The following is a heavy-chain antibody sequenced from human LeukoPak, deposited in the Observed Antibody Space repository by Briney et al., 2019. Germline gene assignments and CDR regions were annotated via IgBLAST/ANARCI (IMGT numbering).Heavy chain of an antibody. Sequence: ASVKVSCKASGYTFTSYYTHWVRQAPGQGLEWMGIINPSGGSTSYAQKFQGRVTMTRDTSTSTVYMELSSLRSEDTAVYYCARDRYYDILTGYLQDAFDIWGQGTMVTVSS. D-gene: IGHD3-9*01. CDR2: INPSGGST. J-gene: IGHJ3*02. V-gene: IGHV1-46*01. CDR3: ARDRYYDILTGYLQDAFDI. CDR1: GYTFTSYY.